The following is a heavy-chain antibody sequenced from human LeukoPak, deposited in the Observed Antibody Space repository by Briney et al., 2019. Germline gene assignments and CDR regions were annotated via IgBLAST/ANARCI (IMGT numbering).Heavy chain of an antibody. CDR3: ARDRRYFDWSFGYFDY. V-gene: IGHV3-33*01. Sequence: GRSLRLSCAASGFTFSSYGMHWVRQAPGKGLEWVAVIWYDGSNKYYADSVKGRFTISRDNSKNTLYLQMNSLRAEDTAVYYCARDRRYFDWSFGYFDYWGQGTLVTVSS. D-gene: IGHD3-9*01. CDR2: IWYDGSNK. CDR1: GFTFSSYG. J-gene: IGHJ4*02.